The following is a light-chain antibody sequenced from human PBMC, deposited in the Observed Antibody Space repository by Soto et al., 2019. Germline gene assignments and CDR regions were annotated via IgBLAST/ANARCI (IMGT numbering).Light chain of an antibody. V-gene: IGKV3-20*01. CDR1: HSVSSY. J-gene: IGKJ1*01. Sequence: EVGLTQSPATLSLSPGAGAALTCRACHSVSSYLAWYQQKPGQAPRLLIYDASNRATGIPDRFSGSGSGTDFTLTSSILEPEDFAVYYCHQYASSPWTFGQGTKVDIK. CDR3: HQYASSPWT. CDR2: DAS.